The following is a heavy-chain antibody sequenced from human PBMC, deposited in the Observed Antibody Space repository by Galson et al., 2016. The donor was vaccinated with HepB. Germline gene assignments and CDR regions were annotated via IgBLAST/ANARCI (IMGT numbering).Heavy chain of an antibody. D-gene: IGHD4-23*01. J-gene: IGHJ4*02. CDR1: GFTFSSHG. Sequence: SLRLSCAASGFTFSSHGMSWVRQAPGEGLEWVSGISASGDSTFYANSVKGRVTVSRDNSKNTLYLQMSSLRAEDTAVYYCAKPYYGGGRYYPELHYWGQGTLVTVSS. V-gene: IGHV3-23*01. CDR2: ISASGDST. CDR3: AKPYYGGGRYYPELHY.